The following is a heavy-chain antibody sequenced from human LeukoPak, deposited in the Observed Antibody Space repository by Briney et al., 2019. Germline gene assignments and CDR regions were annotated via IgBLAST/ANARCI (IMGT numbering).Heavy chain of an antibody. Sequence: GGSLRLSCAASGFTFSSYWMSWVRQAPGKGLEWVANIKQDGGEKYYVDSVKGRFTISRDNSKNTLYLQMNSLRAGDTAVYYCAKDPIFSGSYGVFDYWGLGTLVTVSS. D-gene: IGHD1-26*01. CDR1: GFTFSSYW. V-gene: IGHV3-7*03. J-gene: IGHJ4*02. CDR2: IKQDGGEK. CDR3: AKDPIFSGSYGVFDY.